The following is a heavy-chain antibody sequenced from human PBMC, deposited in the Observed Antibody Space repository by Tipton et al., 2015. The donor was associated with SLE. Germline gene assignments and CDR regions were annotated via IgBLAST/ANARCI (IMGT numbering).Heavy chain of an antibody. V-gene: IGHV3-9*01. Sequence: RSLRLSCAASGFKFDDYVMHWVRQGPGKGLEWVAGISWNSGSLDYADSVKGRFTISRDNTKNSLYLQMNSLRAEDTAVYYCARDQGMDVWGKGTTVTVSS. CDR1: GFKFDDYV. CDR2: ISWNSGSL. J-gene: IGHJ6*04. CDR3: ARDQGMDV.